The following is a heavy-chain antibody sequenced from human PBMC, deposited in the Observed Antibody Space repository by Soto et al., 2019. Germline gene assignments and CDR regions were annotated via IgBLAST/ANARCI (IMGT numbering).Heavy chain of an antibody. J-gene: IGHJ3*02. V-gene: IGHV3-30-3*01. CDR3: VGGAGGAFDI. CDR1: GFTFSSYA. D-gene: IGHD1-26*01. CDR2: ISHDGSNK. Sequence: GGSLRLSCAASGFTFSSYAMHWVRQAPGKGLEWVAVISHDGSNKYYADSVKGRFTISRDNSKNTLYLQMNSLRAEEMAVYYCVGGAGGAFDIWGQGTMVTGSS.